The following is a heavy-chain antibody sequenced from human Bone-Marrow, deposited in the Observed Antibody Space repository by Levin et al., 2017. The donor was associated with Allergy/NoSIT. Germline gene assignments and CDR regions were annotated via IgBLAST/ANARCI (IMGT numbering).Heavy chain of an antibody. CDR3: AGDYDNTGYYYGGY. CDR1: GYTFTGYY. J-gene: IGHJ4*02. D-gene: IGHD3-22*01. V-gene: IGHV1-2*06. CDR2: IYHNSGGT. Sequence: ASVKVSCKASGYTFTGYYIHWVRQAPGQGLEWMGRIYHNSGGTKYAQKFQGRVTMTRDTSISPTYMELSSLTSDDAAVYYCAGDYDNTGYYYGGYWGQGSLVTVSS.